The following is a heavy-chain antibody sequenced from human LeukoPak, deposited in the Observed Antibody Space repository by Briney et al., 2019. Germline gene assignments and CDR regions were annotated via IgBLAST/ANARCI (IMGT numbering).Heavy chain of an antibody. J-gene: IGHJ4*02. CDR3: ARSYSSSRWLFDY. CDR1: GFTFSSYA. CDR2: ISYDGSNK. V-gene: IGHV3-30*01. D-gene: IGHD6-13*01. Sequence: GGSLRLSCAASGFTFSSYAMHWVRQAPGKGLEWVAVISYDGSNKYYADSVKGRFTISRDNSKNTLYLQMNSLRAEDTAVYYCARSYSSSRWLFDYWGQGTLVTVSS.